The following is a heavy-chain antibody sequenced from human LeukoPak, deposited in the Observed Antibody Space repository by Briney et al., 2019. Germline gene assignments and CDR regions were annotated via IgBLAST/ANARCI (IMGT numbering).Heavy chain of an antibody. D-gene: IGHD2-2*01. CDR1: GGSFSGYY. CDR2: INHSGST. J-gene: IGHJ4*02. V-gene: IGHV4-34*01. Sequence: SETLSLTCAVYGGSFSGYYWSWIRHPPGRGLEWVGEINHSGSTNNNPSLKSRVPISVDTSKNQFSLKLSSVTAADTAVYYCARGYCSSTSCFAWNGPFFFDYWGQGTLVTVSS. CDR3: ARGYCSSTSCFAWNGPFFFDY.